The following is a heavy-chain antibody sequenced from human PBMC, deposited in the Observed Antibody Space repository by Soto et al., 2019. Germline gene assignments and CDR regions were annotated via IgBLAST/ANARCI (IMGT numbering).Heavy chain of an antibody. Sequence: SVMVSCKASGGSFSSYAISWVRQAPGQGIECMGGIIPIFGTANYAQKFQGRVTITADESTSTAYMELSSLRSEDTAVYYCARPLKSYYYGCGGLIDAFYISSQGTIDTVSS. J-gene: IGHJ3*02. V-gene: IGHV1-69*13. CDR2: IIPIFGTA. CDR1: GGSFSSYA. D-gene: IGHD3-10*01. CDR3: ARPLKSYYYGCGGLIDAFYI.